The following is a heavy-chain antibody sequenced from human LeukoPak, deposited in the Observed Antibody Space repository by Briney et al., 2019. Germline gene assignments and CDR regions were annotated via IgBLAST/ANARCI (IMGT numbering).Heavy chain of an antibody. CDR2: ISGSGGST. D-gene: IGHD2-21*02. CDR1: GFTFSSYA. Sequence: GGSLRLSCAASGFTFSSYAMSWVRQAPGKGLEWVSAISGSGGSTYYADSVKGRFTISRDNSKNTLYLQMNSLRAEDTAVYYCARDLGDCGGDCPFDYWGQGTLVTVSS. CDR3: ARDLGDCGGDCPFDY. V-gene: IGHV3-23*01. J-gene: IGHJ4*02.